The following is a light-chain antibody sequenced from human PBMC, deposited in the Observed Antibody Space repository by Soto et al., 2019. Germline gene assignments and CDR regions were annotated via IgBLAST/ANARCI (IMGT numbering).Light chain of an antibody. J-gene: IGLJ1*01. V-gene: IGLV1-40*01. CDR3: SSYTTSGTRV. Sequence: QSALTQPASVSGFPGQSITISCTGNNSNLGAGYDVHWYQQLPGAAPKLVIFGNRNRPSGVPERFSGSKSGTSASLAITGLQAEDEADYYCSSYTTSGTRVFGTGTKVTVL. CDR1: NSNLGAGYD. CDR2: GNR.